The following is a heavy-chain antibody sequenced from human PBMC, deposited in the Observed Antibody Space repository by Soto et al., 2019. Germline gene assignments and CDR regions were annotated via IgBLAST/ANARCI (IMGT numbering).Heavy chain of an antibody. CDR3: TKGCVTRQRPNHFYYGRDV. Sequence: QEHLVQSGAEVKKPGASVTVSCQASGYLFSTYSVHWVRHAPGQALQWMGVIDPSDGSTFYAQQFQDRSTLTSDTAARTVLLGLTSLTLDDTAIYYCTKGCVTRQRPNHFYYGRDVWGQGTTVTVSS. V-gene: IGHV1-46*01. J-gene: IGHJ6*02. D-gene: IGHD6-25*01. CDR1: GYLFSTYS. CDR2: IDPSDGST.